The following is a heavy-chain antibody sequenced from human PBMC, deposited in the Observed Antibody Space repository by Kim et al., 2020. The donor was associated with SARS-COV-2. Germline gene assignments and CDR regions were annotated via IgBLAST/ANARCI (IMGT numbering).Heavy chain of an antibody. CDR3: ARVDYDILTGSMDV. CDR2: IKQDGSEK. J-gene: IGHJ6*02. D-gene: IGHD3-9*01. CDR1: GFTFSSYW. Sequence: GGSLRLSCAASGFTFSSYWMSWVRQAPGKGLEWVANIKQDGSEKYYVDSVKGRFTISRDNAKNSLYLQMNSLRAEYTAVYYCARVDYDILTGSMDVWGQGTTVTVSS. V-gene: IGHV3-7*03.